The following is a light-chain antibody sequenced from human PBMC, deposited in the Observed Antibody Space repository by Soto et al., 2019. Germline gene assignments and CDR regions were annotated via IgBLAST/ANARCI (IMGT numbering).Light chain of an antibody. CDR3: ASYAGNNNFVL. Sequence: QSALAQPPSASGSPGQSVTISCTGTSRDVGAYNYVSWYQQHPGKAPKLVIYEVTERPSGVPERFSGSKSGSTASLTVSGLQAEDEALYYCASYAGNNNFVLFGGGTKLTVL. V-gene: IGLV2-8*01. CDR2: EVT. J-gene: IGLJ2*01. CDR1: SRDVGAYNY.